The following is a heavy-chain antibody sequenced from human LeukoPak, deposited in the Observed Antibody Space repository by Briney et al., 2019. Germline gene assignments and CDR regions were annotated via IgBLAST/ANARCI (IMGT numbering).Heavy chain of an antibody. V-gene: IGHV1-18*01. CDR1: GYTLTSYG. J-gene: IGHJ4*02. D-gene: IGHD3-22*01. Sequence: ASVKVSCKASGYTLTSYGISWVRQAPGQGVEWMGWISAYNGNTNYAQKLQGRVTMTTDTSTRTAYMELRRLRSDDTAVYYCARVRTYYYDSSGYDYFDYWGQGTLVTVSS. CDR3: ARVRTYYYDSSGYDYFDY. CDR2: ISAYNGNT.